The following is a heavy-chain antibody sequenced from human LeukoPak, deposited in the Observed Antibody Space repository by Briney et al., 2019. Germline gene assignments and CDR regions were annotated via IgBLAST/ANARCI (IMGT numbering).Heavy chain of an antibody. CDR1: GGPFSGYF. J-gene: IGHJ4*02. Sequence: SETLSLTCAVSGGPFSGYFWSWIRQSSGKGLEWIGEIHNSGTTNYNPSLNSRVTISEDTSKNQFYLNLSSVTAADTAVYYCARRYYYNLGSFPFDFWGQGTLVTISS. V-gene: IGHV4-34*01. D-gene: IGHD3-10*01. CDR2: IHNSGTT. CDR3: ARRYYYNLGSFPFDF.